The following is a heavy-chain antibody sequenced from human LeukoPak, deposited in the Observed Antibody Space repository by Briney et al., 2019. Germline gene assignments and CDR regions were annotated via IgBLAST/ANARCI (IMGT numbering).Heavy chain of an antibody. CDR1: GITFSTYP. CDR2: ISYDGSNK. CDR3: ATDSYGMDV. V-gene: IGHV3-30-3*01. Sequence: GGSLRLSCAASGITFSTYPMHWVRQAPGKGLEWVAFISYDGSNKYYADSVKGRFTISRDTSKNTLHLQMNSLRAEDTAVYYCATDSYGMDVWGLGTTVTVSS. J-gene: IGHJ6*02.